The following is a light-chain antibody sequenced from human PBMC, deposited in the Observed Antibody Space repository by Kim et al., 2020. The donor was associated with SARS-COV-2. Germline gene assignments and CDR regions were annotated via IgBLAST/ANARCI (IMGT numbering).Light chain of an antibody. CDR3: CSYAGSYTFWV. Sequence: QSALTQPRSVSGSPGQSVTISCTGTSSDVGGYNYVSWYQQQPGKAPKLMIYDVSKRPSGVPDRFSGSKSGNTASLTISGLQAEDEADYYCCSYAGSYTFWVFGGGTQLTVL. J-gene: IGLJ3*02. CDR2: DVS. V-gene: IGLV2-11*01. CDR1: SSDVGGYNY.